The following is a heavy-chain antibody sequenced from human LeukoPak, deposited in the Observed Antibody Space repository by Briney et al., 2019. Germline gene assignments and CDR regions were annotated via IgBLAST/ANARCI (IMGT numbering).Heavy chain of an antibody. D-gene: IGHD3-16*02. CDR2: INTNTGNP. V-gene: IGHV7-4-1*02. J-gene: IGHJ4*02. CDR1: GYTFTSYT. Sequence: ASVKVSCKASGYTFTSYTVNWVRQAPGQGLEWMGWINTNTGNPTFAQGFTGRFVFSLDTSVSTAYLQISSLKAEDTAVYYCARGDDYIWGSYRAFEYWGQGTLVTVSS. CDR3: ARGDDYIWGSYRAFEY.